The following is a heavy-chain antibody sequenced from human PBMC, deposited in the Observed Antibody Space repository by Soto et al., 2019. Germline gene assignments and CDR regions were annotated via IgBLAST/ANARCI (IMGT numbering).Heavy chain of an antibody. D-gene: IGHD1-26*01. Sequence: SETLSLTCTVSGGPISSGGYYWSWIRQHPGKGLEWIGYIYYSGSTYYNPSLKSRVTISVDTSKNQFSLKLSSVTAADTAVYYCARDLSGSYYELGMDVWGQGTTVTVSS. CDR1: GGPISSGGYY. CDR3: ARDLSGSYYELGMDV. J-gene: IGHJ6*02. V-gene: IGHV4-31*03. CDR2: IYYSGST.